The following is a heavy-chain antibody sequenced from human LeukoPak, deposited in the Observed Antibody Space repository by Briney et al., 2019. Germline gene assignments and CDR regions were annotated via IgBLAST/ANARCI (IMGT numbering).Heavy chain of an antibody. CDR3: ARHFTIAAHFDY. CDR1: GGSISSGGYS. Sequence: SETLSLTCAVPGGSISSGGYSWSWIRQPPGKGLEWIGYIYHSGSTYYNPSLKSRVTISVDRSKNQFSLKLSSVTAADTAVYYCARHFTIAAHFDYWGQGTLVTVSS. J-gene: IGHJ4*02. V-gene: IGHV4-30-2*01. CDR2: IYHSGST. D-gene: IGHD6-13*01.